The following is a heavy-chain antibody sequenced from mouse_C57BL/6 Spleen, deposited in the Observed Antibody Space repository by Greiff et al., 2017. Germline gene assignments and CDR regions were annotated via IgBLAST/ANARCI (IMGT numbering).Heavy chain of an antibody. CDR3: VRQYQGYYAMDY. Sequence: EVKLVESGGGLVQPKGSLKLSCAASGFSFNTYAMNWVRQAPGKGLEWVARIRSKSNNYATYYADSVKDRFTISRDDSESMLYLQMNNLKTEDTAMYYCVRQYQGYYAMDYWGQGTSVTVSS. J-gene: IGHJ4*01. CDR1: GFSFNTYA. V-gene: IGHV10-1*01. D-gene: IGHD5-1*01. CDR2: IRSKSNNYAT.